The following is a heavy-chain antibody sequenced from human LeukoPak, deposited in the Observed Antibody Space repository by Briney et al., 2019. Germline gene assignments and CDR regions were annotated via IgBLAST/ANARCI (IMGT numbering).Heavy chain of an antibody. CDR3: ARSEDYYYYGMDV. J-gene: IGHJ6*02. Sequence: SETLSLTCAVYGGSFSGYYWSWIRQPAGKGLEWIGRIYTSGSTNYNPSLKSRVTMSVDTSKNQFSLKLSSVTAADTAVYYCARSEDYYYYGMDVWGQGTTVTVSS. V-gene: IGHV4-59*10. CDR1: GGSFSGYY. CDR2: IYTSGST.